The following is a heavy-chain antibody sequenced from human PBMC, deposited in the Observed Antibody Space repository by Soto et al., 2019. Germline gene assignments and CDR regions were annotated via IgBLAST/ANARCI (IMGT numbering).Heavy chain of an antibody. CDR3: ARDSVELYCSGGSCYPRFSAFDI. CDR2: IWYDGSNK. CDR1: GFTFSSYG. Sequence: QVQLVESGGGVVQPGRSLRLSCAASGFTFSSYGMHWVRQAPGKGLEWVAVIWYDGSNKYYADSVKGRFTISSDNSKNTLYLQMNSLRAEDTAVYYCARDSVELYCSGGSCYPRFSAFDIWGQGTMVTVSS. V-gene: IGHV3-33*01. J-gene: IGHJ3*02. D-gene: IGHD2-15*01.